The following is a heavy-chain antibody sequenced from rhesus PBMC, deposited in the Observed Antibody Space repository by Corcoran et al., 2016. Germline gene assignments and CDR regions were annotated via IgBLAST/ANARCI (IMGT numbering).Heavy chain of an antibody. CDR1: GGSISGRYG. J-gene: IGHJ2*01. Sequence: QVQLQESGPGLLKPSDTLSLTCAVPGGSISGRYGWGWLRQPPGQGVGWIGSIYSSNGNTYYNPSLKSRVTISTDTSKNQFSLKLSSVTAADTAVYYCARVGYSSGWYLWYFDIWGPGTPITISS. D-gene: IGHD6-31*01. CDR3: ARVGYSSGWYLWYFDI. CDR2: IYSSNGNT. V-gene: IGHV4S7*01.